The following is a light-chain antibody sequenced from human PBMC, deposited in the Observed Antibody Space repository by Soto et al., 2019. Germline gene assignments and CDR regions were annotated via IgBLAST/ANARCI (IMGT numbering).Light chain of an antibody. CDR2: DAS. CDR1: EGIGSN. CDR3: QQSTYQPVA. Sequence: AIQLTQSPSSLSASVGDRVTLTCRASEGIGSNLAWYHQKPGKAPEVLIYDASTLESGVPSRFSGSGYGTHFTLTISSLQPEDFATYYCQQSTYQPVAFGEGTKVEI. J-gene: IGKJ4*01. V-gene: IGKV1D-13*01.